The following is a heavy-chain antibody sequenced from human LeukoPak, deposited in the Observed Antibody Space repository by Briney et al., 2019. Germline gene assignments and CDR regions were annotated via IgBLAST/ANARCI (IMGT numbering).Heavy chain of an antibody. CDR2: ISYDGKNK. D-gene: IGHD1-1*01. J-gene: IGHJ4*02. V-gene: IGHV3-30*18. Sequence: GGSLRLSCAASGFTFSNYGMHWVRQAPGKGLEWVAVISYDGKNKYYGDSVKGRFTISRDNSKNTLYLQMNSLRAEDTAVYYCAKGYGIIDYWGQGTLVTVSS. CDR3: AKGYGIIDY. CDR1: GFTFSNYG.